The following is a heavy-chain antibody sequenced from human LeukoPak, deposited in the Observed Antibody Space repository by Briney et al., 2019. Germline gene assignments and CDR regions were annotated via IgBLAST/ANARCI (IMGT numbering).Heavy chain of an antibody. Sequence: AASVKVSCTASGYTFTDYYMHWVRQAPGQGLEWMAWINPNSGGTNYAHKFQGRVTITRDTSISTAYMELSRLRSDDTAVYYCARASYYYDSSGYPGYYFDYWGQGSLVTASS. J-gene: IGHJ4*02. CDR1: GYTFTDYY. CDR2: INPNSGGT. D-gene: IGHD3-22*01. V-gene: IGHV1-2*02. CDR3: ARASYYYDSSGYPGYYFDY.